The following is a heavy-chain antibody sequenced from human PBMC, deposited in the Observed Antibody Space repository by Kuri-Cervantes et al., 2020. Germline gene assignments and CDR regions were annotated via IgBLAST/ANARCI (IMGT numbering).Heavy chain of an antibody. Sequence: GGSLRLSCAASGFTFSSYEMNWVRQAPGKGLEWVSYISGSGTTKYYTDSVKGRFTISRDNAKNSLYLQMNSLRAEDTAVYYCVTERRNYYLDVWGKGTTVTVLL. CDR2: ISGSGTTK. V-gene: IGHV3-48*03. J-gene: IGHJ6*03. CDR1: GFTFSSYE. CDR3: VTERRNYYLDV.